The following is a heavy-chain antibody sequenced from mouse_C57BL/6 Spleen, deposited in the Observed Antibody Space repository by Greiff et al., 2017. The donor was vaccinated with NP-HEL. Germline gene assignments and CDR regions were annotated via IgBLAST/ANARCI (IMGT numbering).Heavy chain of an antibody. D-gene: IGHD3-3*01. CDR1: GFTFSSYG. J-gene: IGHJ2*01. CDR2: ISSGGSYT. V-gene: IGHV5-6*02. CDR3: ARRGAVYFDY. Sequence: EVKLVESGGDLVKPGGSLKLSCAASGFTFSSYGMSWVRQTPDKRLEWVATISSGGSYTYYPDSVKGRFTISRDNAKNTLYLQMSSLKSEDTAMYYCARRGAVYFDYWGQGTTLTVSS.